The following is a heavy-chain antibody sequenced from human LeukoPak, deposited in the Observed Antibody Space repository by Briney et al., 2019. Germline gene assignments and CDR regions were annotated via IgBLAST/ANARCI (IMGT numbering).Heavy chain of an antibody. J-gene: IGHJ4*02. CDR1: GYTFTGYY. V-gene: IGHV1-2*02. CDR2: VNPNSGGT. CDR3: ARDAYYGYNGDYFDY. D-gene: IGHD5-24*01. Sequence: GASVKVSCKASGYTFTGYYMHWVRQAPGQGLEWMGWVNPNSGGTNYAQKFQGRVTMTRDTSISTAYMELSRLRSDDTAVYYCARDAYYGYNGDYFDYWGQGTLVTVSS.